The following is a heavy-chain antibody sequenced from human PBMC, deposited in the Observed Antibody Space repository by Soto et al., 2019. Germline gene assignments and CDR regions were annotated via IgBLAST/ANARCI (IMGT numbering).Heavy chain of an antibody. CDR3: ARDRIRGSQDYDFWSGHPSNYYYYGMDV. V-gene: IGHV4-31*03. J-gene: IGHJ6*04. CDR1: GGSISSGGYY. CDR2: IYYSGST. Sequence: SETLSLTCTVSGGSISSGGYYWSWIRQHPGKGLEWIGYIYYSGSTYYNPSLKSRVTISVDTSKNQFSLKLSSVTAADTAVYYCARDRIRGSQDYDFWSGHPSNYYYYGMDVWGKGTTVTVSS. D-gene: IGHD3-3*01.